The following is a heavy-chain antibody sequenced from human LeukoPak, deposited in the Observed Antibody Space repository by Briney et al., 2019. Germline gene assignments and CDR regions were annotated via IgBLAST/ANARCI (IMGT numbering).Heavy chain of an antibody. CDR2: INPNSGGT. J-gene: IGHJ6*03. CDR1: GYTFTGYY. V-gene: IGHV1-2*02. D-gene: IGHD3-22*01. CDR3: ARDDRYYDSSLGYYYMDV. Sequence: ASVKVSCKASGYTFTGYYMHWVRQAPGQGLEWMGWINPNSGGTNYAQKFQGRVTMTRDTSISTAYMELSRLRPDDTAVYYCARDDRYYDSSLGYYYMDVWGKGTTVTVSS.